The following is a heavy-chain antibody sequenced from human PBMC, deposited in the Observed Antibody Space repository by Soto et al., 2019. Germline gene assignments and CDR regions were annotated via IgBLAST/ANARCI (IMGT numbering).Heavy chain of an antibody. CDR1: GYTFTSYG. V-gene: IGHV1-18*01. J-gene: IGHJ6*02. Sequence: ASVKVSCKASGYTFTSYGISWVRQAPGQGLEWMGWIGAYNGNTNYAQKLQGRVTMTTDTSTSTAYMELRSLRSDDTAVYYCAVQHYDFWSGYGAPLYFYYGMDVWGQGTTVTVSS. D-gene: IGHD3-3*01. CDR3: AVQHYDFWSGYGAPLYFYYGMDV. CDR2: IGAYNGNT.